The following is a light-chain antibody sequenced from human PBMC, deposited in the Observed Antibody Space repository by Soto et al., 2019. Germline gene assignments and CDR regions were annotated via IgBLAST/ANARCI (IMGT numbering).Light chain of an antibody. CDR2: DVT. CDR3: LSSAGSYTVV. V-gene: IGLV2-11*01. Sequence: QSVLTQPPSVSGTPGQSVTLSSTGTTSDAGVYNHVSWYQHHPGKVPKLIIYDVTKRPSGVHDRCCRSKSVHVASLTISGLLAEDEADSACLSSAGSYTVVFGTGTKGTVL. CDR1: TSDAGVYNH. J-gene: IGLJ1*01.